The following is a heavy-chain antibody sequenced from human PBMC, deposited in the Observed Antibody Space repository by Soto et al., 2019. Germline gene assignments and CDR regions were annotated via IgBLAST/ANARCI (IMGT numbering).Heavy chain of an antibody. CDR1: GFTFTSHG. D-gene: IGHD2-2*01. CDR2: ISAYNGNT. CDR3: ARGVDCSSTSCYASDYYYYMDV. J-gene: IGHJ6*03. V-gene: IGHV1-18*01. Sequence: ASVKVSFKASGFTFTSHGISWVRQAPGQRLGGMGWISAYNGNTNYAQKLQGRVTMTTDTSTSTAYMELRSLRSDDTAVYYCARGVDCSSTSCYASDYYYYMDVWGKGTTVTVSS.